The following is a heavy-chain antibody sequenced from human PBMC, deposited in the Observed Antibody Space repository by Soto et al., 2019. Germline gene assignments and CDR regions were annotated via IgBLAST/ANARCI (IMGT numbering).Heavy chain of an antibody. Sequence: QVQLQESGPGLVKPSETLSLTCTVSGGSISSYYCSWIRQPPGKGLEWIGYIYYSGSTNYNPSLKSRVTISVDTSKNQFSLKLSSVTAADTAVYYCARRFYGMDVWGQGTTVTVSS. J-gene: IGHJ6*02. CDR2: IYYSGST. CDR3: ARRFYGMDV. V-gene: IGHV4-59*08. CDR1: GGSISSYY.